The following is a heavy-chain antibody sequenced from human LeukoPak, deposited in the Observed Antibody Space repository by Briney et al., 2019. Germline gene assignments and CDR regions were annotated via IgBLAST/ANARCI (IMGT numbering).Heavy chain of an antibody. CDR3: AGDEDYYGSGSYFDY. CDR1: GFTFSRHG. CDR2: ISNDGSRK. D-gene: IGHD3-10*01. V-gene: IGHV3-30*03. J-gene: IGHJ4*02. Sequence: EPGRSLRLSCAPSGFTFSRHGMHWVRQAPGKGLEWVAIISNDGSRKYYAHSVEGRFTISRDNSKNTLYLQMNSLRAEDTAVYYCAGDEDYYGSGSYFDYWGQGTLVTVSS.